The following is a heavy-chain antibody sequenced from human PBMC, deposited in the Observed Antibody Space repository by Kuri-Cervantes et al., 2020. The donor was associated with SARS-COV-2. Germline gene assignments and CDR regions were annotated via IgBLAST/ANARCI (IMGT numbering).Heavy chain of an antibody. V-gene: IGHV3-11*04. Sequence: GGSLRLSCTASGFIFSDYYMTWIRQAPGKGLEWVSNIGPSGTTKYYADSVKGRFTISRDNAKNSLYLQMNSLRAEDTAVYYCAVTVTRPPYWGQGTLVTVSS. CDR2: IGPSGTTK. J-gene: IGHJ4*02. CDR3: AVTVTRPPY. CDR1: GFIFSDYY. D-gene: IGHD4-17*01.